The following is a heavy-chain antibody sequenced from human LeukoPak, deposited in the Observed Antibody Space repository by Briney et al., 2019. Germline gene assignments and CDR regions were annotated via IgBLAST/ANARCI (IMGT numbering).Heavy chain of an antibody. CDR1: GFTFSTYS. D-gene: IGHD1-26*01. J-gene: IGHJ4*02. V-gene: IGHV3-23*01. Sequence: GGSLRLSCAASGFTFSTYSMNWVRQAPGQGLEWVSGIYGDGSGAFYADSVKGRFTISRDNSKNTLNLQMNSLRAEDTAVYYCAKDKRREVFDYWGQGTLVTVSS. CDR3: AKDKRREVFDY. CDR2: IYGDGSGA.